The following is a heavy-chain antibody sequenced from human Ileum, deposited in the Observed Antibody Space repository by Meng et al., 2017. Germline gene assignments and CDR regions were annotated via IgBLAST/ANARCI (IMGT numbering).Heavy chain of an antibody. V-gene: IGHV3-15*01. CDR3: TTGKDY. CDR2: IKISTDAGTP. CDR1: VFTFSSTW. J-gene: IGHJ4*02. Sequence: VLLVWSGGGLVNPVGSLRLSCAAFVFTFSSTWLTWVRTAPGKGLAWVGRIKISTDAGTPDYAAPVKGRFTISINDSKNTLYLQMNSLKTEDTAVYYCTTGKDYWGQGTLVTVSS.